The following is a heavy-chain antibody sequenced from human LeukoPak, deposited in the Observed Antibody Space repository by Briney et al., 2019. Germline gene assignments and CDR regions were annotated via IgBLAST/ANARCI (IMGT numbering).Heavy chain of an antibody. D-gene: IGHD6-13*01. J-gene: IGHJ5*02. CDR2: ISYDGSNK. CDR3: ARGGRQQLVGKGPNNWFDP. Sequence: PGGSLRLSCAASGFTFSSYAMHWVRQAPGKGLEWVAVISYDGSNKYYADSVKGRLTISRDNSKNTLYLQMNSLRAEDTAVYYCARGGRQQLVGKGPNNWFDPWGQGTLVTVSS. CDR1: GFTFSSYA. V-gene: IGHV3-30-3*01.